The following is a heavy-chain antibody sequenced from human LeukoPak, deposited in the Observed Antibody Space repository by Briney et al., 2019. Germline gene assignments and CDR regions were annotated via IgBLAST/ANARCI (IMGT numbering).Heavy chain of an antibody. CDR2: IYSGGNT. CDR1: GFTVSSNS. CDR3: ARRAGEYSHPYDY. Sequence: GGSLRLACTVSGFTVSSNSWSWVRQAPGKGLEWVSFIYSGGNTHYSDSVKGRFTISRDNSKNTLYLQMNSLRAEDTAIYYCARRAGEYSHPYDYWGQGTLVTVSS. J-gene: IGHJ4*02. V-gene: IGHV3-53*01. D-gene: IGHD2-15*01.